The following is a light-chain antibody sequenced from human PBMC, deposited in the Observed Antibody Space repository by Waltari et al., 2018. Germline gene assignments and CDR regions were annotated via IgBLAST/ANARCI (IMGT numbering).Light chain of an antibody. CDR1: QNIINF. CDR2: DAS. J-gene: IGKJ1*01. CDR3: HQRRSWPGT. V-gene: IGKV3-11*01. Sequence: EIVLTPSPATLSLSPGDRATLSCWARQNIINFLAWYQQKPGQAPRLLIFDASKRATGVPARFSGSGSGTDFTLTISSLEPEDFAVYYCHQRRSWPGTFGQGTKVEIK.